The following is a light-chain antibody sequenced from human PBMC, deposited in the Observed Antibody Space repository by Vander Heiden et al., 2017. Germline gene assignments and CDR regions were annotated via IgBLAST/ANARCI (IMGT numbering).Light chain of an antibody. J-gene: IGKJ2*01. CDR3: QQYDASPLT. CDR1: QSVLYSSNNKNY. V-gene: IGKV4-1*01. Sequence: DIVMTQSPDSLAVSLGERATINCKSSQSVLYSSNNKNYLAWYQQKPGQPPNLLIYWASTRESGVPDRFSGSGSGTDFTLTISSLQAEDVAVYYCQQYDASPLTFGQGTKLEI. CDR2: WAS.